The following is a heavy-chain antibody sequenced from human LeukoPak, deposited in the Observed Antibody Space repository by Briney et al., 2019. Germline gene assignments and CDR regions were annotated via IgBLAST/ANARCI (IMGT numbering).Heavy chain of an antibody. V-gene: IGHV4-39*07. CDR1: GGSISSSSYY. J-gene: IGHJ4*02. Sequence: PSETLSLTCTVSGGSISSSSYYWGWIRQPPGKGLEWIGSIYYSGSTYYNPSLKSRVTLSVDTSKNQFSLKLTSVTAADTALYYCARAEINDYSRHWGQGIPVIVSS. D-gene: IGHD4-11*01. CDR3: ARAEINDYSRH. CDR2: IYYSGST.